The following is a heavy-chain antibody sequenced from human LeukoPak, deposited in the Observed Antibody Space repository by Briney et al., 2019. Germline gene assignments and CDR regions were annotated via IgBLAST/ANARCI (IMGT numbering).Heavy chain of an antibody. CDR1: GGSISSGGYY. V-gene: IGHV4-31*03. CDR2: IYYSGST. CDR3: AREGAYRSSSADY. Sequence: SQTLSLTCTVSGGSISSGGYYWSWIRQHPGTGLEWIGYIYYSGSTYYNPSLKSRVTISVDTSKNQFSLKPSSVTAADTAVYYCAREGAYRSSSADYWGQGTLVTVSS. J-gene: IGHJ4*02. D-gene: IGHD6-13*01.